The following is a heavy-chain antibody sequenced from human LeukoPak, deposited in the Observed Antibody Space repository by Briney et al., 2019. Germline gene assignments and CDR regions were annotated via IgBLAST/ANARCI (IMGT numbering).Heavy chain of an antibody. CDR1: GFTFSSYA. J-gene: IGHJ4*02. CDR3: ARVPSSSFDY. Sequence: GGSLRLSCAASGFTFSSYAMHWVRQAPGKGLEWVAVISYDGSNKYYADSVKGRFTISRDNSKNTLYLQMNSLRAEDTAVYYCARVPSSSFDYWGQGTLVTVSS. V-gene: IGHV3-30-3*01. CDR2: ISYDGSNK. D-gene: IGHD6-13*01.